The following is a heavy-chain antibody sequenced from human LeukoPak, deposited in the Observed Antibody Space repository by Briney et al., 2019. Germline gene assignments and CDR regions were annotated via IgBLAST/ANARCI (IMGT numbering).Heavy chain of an antibody. V-gene: IGHV3-30*18. CDR1: GFTFSSYG. D-gene: IGHD1-26*01. CDR3: AKDWSYYSEYFHH. J-gene: IGHJ1*01. Sequence: GRSPRLSCAASGFTFSSYGMHWVRQAPGKGLEWVAFISYDGSNKYYADSVKGRFTISRDNSKYTLTLQMNSLRAEDTAVYYCAKDWSYYSEYFHHWGQGTLVTVSS. CDR2: ISYDGSNK.